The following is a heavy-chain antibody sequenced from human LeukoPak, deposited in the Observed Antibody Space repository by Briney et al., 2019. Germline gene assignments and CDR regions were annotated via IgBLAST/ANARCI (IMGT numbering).Heavy chain of an antibody. D-gene: IGHD5-18*01. Sequence: ASVKVSCRASGYTFTSYYMHWVRQAPGQGLEWMGIINPSGGSTSYAQKFQGRVTMTRDTSKNQLSLKLSSVTAADTAVYYCARDLTASERPHAFDIWGQGTMVTVSS. CDR1: GYTFTSYY. V-gene: IGHV1-46*01. J-gene: IGHJ3*02. CDR3: ARDLTASERPHAFDI. CDR2: INPSGGST.